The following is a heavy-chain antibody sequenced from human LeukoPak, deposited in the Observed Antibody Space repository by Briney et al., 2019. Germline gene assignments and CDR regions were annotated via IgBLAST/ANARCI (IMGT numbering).Heavy chain of an antibody. CDR3: AHRMEGSPGAFDI. CDR2: IYWDDDK. J-gene: IGHJ3*02. CDR1: GGSITTTNW. V-gene: IGHV2-5*08. Sequence: TLSLTCGVSGGSITTTNWWSWVRQPPGKALEWLALIYWDDDKRYSPSLKSRLTITKDTSKNQVVLTMTNMDPVDTATYYCAHRMEGSPGAFDIWGQGTMVTVSS. D-gene: IGHD1-1*01.